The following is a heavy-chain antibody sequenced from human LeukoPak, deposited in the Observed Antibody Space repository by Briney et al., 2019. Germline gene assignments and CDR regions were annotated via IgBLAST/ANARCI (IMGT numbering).Heavy chain of an antibody. D-gene: IGHD6-13*01. V-gene: IGHV3-21*01. CDR1: GFTFSNYA. CDR3: ARDSAEYSSSSVAFDI. CDR2: IGSSSSYI. J-gene: IGHJ3*02. Sequence: GGSLRLSCAASGFTFSNYAMSWVRQAPGKGLEWVSSIGSSSSYIYYADSVKGRFTISRDNAKNSLYLQMNSLRAEDTAVYYCARDSAEYSSSSVAFDIWGQGTMVTVSS.